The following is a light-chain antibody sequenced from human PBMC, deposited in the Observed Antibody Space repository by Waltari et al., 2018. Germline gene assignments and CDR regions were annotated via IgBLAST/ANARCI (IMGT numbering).Light chain of an antibody. CDR3: QAWDSSTGV. J-gene: IGLJ1*01. CDR1: KLGDKY. CDR2: QDS. Sequence: SYELTPPPSVSVSSGQPASITCSGDKLGDKYACWYQQKPSQSPVLVIYQDSKRPSGIPGRFSGSNSGNTATLTISGTQAMDEADYYCQAWDSSTGVFGTGTKVTVL. V-gene: IGLV3-1*01.